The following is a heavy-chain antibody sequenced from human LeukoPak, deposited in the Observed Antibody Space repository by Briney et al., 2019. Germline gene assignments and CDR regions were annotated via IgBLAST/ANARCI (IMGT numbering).Heavy chain of an antibody. D-gene: IGHD1-26*01. Sequence: SETLSLTCTVSGGSISSYYWSWIRQPPGKGLEWIGYIYYSGSTNYNPSLKSRVTISVDTSKNQFSLKLSSVTAADTAVYYCARQDGSSSSSNWFDPWGQGTLVTVSS. CDR3: ARQDGSSSSSNWFDP. CDR2: IYYSGST. V-gene: IGHV4-59*08. CDR1: GGSISSYY. J-gene: IGHJ5*02.